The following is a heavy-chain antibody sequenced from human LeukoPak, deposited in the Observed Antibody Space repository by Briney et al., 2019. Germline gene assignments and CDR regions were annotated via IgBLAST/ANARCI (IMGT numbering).Heavy chain of an antibody. CDR2: INPNSGGT. Sequence: ASEKVSCKASGYTFTGYYMHWVRQAPGQGLEWMGWINPNSGGTNYAQKFQGWVTMTRDTSISTAYMELSRLRSDDTAVYYCARGNDYGDYDWFDPWGQGTLVTVSS. V-gene: IGHV1-2*04. CDR1: GYTFTGYY. J-gene: IGHJ5*02. CDR3: ARGNDYGDYDWFDP. D-gene: IGHD4-17*01.